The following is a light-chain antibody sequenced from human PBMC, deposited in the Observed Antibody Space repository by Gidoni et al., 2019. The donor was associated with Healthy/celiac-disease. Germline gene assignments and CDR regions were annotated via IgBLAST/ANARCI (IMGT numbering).Light chain of an antibody. CDR1: QSISSY. CDR3: QQSYSTPWT. Sequence: IRMTRSPSSLSASVGDRVTITGRASQSISSYLNWYQQKPGKAPKLLIYAASSLQSGVPSRFSGSGSGTDFTLTISSLQPEDFATYYCQQSYSTPWTFGQGTKVEIK. CDR2: AAS. V-gene: IGKV1-39*01. J-gene: IGKJ1*01.